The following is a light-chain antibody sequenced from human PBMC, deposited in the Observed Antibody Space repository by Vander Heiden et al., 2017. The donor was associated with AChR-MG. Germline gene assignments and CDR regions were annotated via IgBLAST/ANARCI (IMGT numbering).Light chain of an antibody. J-gene: IGLJ2*01. V-gene: IGLV1-40*01. CDR2: GNT. CDR1: SSNIGAIYD. Sequence: QSVLTQPPSVSGAPGQRVTISCTGSSSNIGAIYDVHWYQQLPGTAPKLLIYGNTNRPSGVPDRFSGSKSGTSASLAIAGLQAEDEADYYCQSYDSSLTAAGFGGGTKLTV. CDR3: QSYDSSLTAAG.